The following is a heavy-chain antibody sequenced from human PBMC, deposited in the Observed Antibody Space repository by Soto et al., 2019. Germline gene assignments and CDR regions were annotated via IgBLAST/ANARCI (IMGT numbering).Heavy chain of an antibody. V-gene: IGHV4-59*01. Sequence: SETLSLTCTVSGGSISSYQFSWIRQPPGKGLEWIGYIYYSGSTNYKPSLKSRVTISVDTSKSQFSLKLSSVTAADPAVYYCAIYTSGWYFDYWGQGTLVTVSS. CDR1: GGSISSYQ. CDR3: AIYTSGWYFDY. J-gene: IGHJ4*02. D-gene: IGHD6-19*01. CDR2: IYYSGST.